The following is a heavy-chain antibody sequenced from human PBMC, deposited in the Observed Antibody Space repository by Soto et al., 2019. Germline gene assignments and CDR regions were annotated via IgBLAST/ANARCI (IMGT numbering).Heavy chain of an antibody. D-gene: IGHD1-1*01. J-gene: IGHJ4*02. CDR2: ISGGVDGT. CDR1: GFPFGNYA. Sequence: EVHLLESGGGLVQPGGSLRLSCTASGFPFGNYAMYWVRQAPGKGLEWVSGISGGVDGTNYADSVKGRFTVSRDNSRNTMYLQMNSLRAEDTAVYYCAKEPRLQLAYWGQGTLVTVSS. CDR3: AKEPRLQLAY. V-gene: IGHV3-23*01.